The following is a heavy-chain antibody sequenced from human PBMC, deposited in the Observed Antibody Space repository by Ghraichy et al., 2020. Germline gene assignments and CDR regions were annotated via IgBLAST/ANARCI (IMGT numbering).Heavy chain of an antibody. Sequence: SETLSLTCAVYGGPFSGYYWSWIRQPPGKGLEWIWEINHSGSTNYNPSLKSRVTISVDTSKNQFSLKLSSVTAADTAAYYCVRGSSGRVFDYWGHETLVTVSS. D-gene: IGHD6-19*01. CDR2: INHSGST. CDR1: GGPFSGYY. J-gene: IGHJ4*01. CDR3: VRGSSGRVFDY. V-gene: IGHV4-34*01.